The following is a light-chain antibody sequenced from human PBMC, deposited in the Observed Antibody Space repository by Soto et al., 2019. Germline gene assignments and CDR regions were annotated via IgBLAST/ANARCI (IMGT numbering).Light chain of an antibody. V-gene: IGKV3-15*01. J-gene: IGKJ1*01. CDR2: GAS. Sequence: VLRQSPCTLALSPGDRANLSCRASQSVSSSYLAWYQQKPGQAPSLLIYGASTRATGIPARFSGSGSGTEFTLTISTLQSEDFAVYYCQQYNNWPQTXGKGTKV. CDR3: QQYNNWPQT. CDR1: QSVSSSY.